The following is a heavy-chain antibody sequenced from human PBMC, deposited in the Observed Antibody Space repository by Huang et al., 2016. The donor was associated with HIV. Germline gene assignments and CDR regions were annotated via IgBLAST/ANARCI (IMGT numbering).Heavy chain of an antibody. CDR2: IYPDDSYP. V-gene: IGHV5-51*01. CDR3: ARLAITCNHGKCHSENYCDF. D-gene: IGHD2-8*01. CDR1: GYSFSTSW. J-gene: IGHJ4*02. Sequence: DVRLVQSGAEVKKPGEYLKISCKGSGYSFSTSWIAWVRQLPVKGLEWLGLIYPDDSYPTASPSFTGQVTMSADTSINAAFLQWSSPKASDTATYYCARLAITCNHGKCHSENYCDFWGQRTLVTVS.